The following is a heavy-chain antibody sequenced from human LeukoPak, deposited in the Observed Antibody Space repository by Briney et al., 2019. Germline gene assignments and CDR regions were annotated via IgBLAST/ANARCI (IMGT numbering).Heavy chain of an antibody. D-gene: IGHD1-7*01. CDR1: GGSFSGYY. J-gene: IGHJ4*02. CDR3: ARAAEYNWNYRGGYYFDY. V-gene: IGHV4-34*01. Sequence: SETLSLTCAVYGGSFSGYYWSWIRQPPGKGLERIGEINHSGSTNYNPSLKSRVTISVDTSKNQFSLKLSSVTAADTAVYYCARAAEYNWNYRGGYYFDYWGQGTLVTVSS. CDR2: INHSGST.